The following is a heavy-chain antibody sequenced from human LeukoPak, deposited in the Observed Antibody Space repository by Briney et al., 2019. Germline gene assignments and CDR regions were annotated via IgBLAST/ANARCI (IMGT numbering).Heavy chain of an antibody. CDR1: GGSFSGYY. CDR2: INHSGSA. D-gene: IGHD2-2*02. CDR3: ARGLYCSSNSCYKDY. V-gene: IGHV4-34*01. J-gene: IGHJ4*02. Sequence: KPSETLSLTRAVYGGSFSGYYWSWIRQPPGKGLEWIGEINHSGSADYNPSLKSRLTISVDRSKNQFSLKLSSVTAADTAVYYCARGLYCSSNSCYKDYWGQGTLVTVSS.